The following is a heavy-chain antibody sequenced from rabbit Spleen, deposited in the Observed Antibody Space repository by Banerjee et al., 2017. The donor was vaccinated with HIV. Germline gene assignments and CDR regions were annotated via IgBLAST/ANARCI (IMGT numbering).Heavy chain of an antibody. J-gene: IGHJ6*01. CDR3: ARDTSSSFSSYGMDL. CDR2: IEGGSSAFS. D-gene: IGHD1-1*01. Sequence: QSLEESGGDLVKPGASLTLTCTASGVSFSNNHYMCWVRQAPGKGLEWIPCIEGGSSAFSYFATWAKGRFTISKTSSTTVTLQMTSLTAADTATYFCARDTSSSFSSYGMDLWGPGTLVTVS. CDR1: GVSFSNNHY. V-gene: IGHV1S40*01.